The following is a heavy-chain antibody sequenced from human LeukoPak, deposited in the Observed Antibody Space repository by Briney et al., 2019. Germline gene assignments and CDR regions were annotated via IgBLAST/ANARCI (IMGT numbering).Heavy chain of an antibody. CDR3: ARDRRADYGSGSYVFDP. CDR1: GGSISSSSYY. V-gene: IGHV4-39*07. J-gene: IGHJ5*02. Sequence: PSETLSLTCTVSGGSISSSSYYWGWIRQPPGKGLEWIGSIYYSGSTYYNPSLKSRVTISVDTSKNQFSLKLSSVTAADTAVYYCARDRRADYGSGSYVFDPWGQGTLDTVSS. CDR2: IYYSGST. D-gene: IGHD3-10*01.